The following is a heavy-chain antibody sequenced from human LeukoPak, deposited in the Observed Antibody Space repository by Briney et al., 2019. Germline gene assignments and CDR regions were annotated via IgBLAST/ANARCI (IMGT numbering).Heavy chain of an antibody. CDR1: GFSFSSYT. J-gene: IGHJ4*02. Sequence: GGCLRLSCAASGFSFSSYTMNGVRQAPGKGLEWTSYISSGSSTIYYADSVKGRFTISRDNAKNSLYLQMNSLRAEDTAVYYCARGYCSGGSCSNLDYWGQGTLVTVSS. D-gene: IGHD2-15*01. V-gene: IGHV3-48*01. CDR3: ARGYCSGGSCSNLDY. CDR2: ISSGSSTI.